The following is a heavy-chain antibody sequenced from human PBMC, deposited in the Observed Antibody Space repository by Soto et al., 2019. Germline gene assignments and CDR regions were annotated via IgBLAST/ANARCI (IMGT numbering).Heavy chain of an antibody. CDR2: INHSGST. CDR3: ARGQSDYYYCYGMDV. CDR1: GGSFSGYY. V-gene: IGHV4-34*01. J-gene: IGHJ6*02. Sequence: LSLTCAVYGGSFSGYYWSWIRQPPGKGLEWIGEINHSGSTNYNPSLKSRVTISVDTSKNQFSLKLSSVTAADTAVYYCARGQSDYYYCYGMDVWRQGTTVTVSS.